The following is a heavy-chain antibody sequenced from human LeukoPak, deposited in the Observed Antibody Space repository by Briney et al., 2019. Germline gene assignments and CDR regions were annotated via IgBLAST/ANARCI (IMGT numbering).Heavy chain of an antibody. CDR3: ARERYSSGWGYHWFDP. CDR2: ISAYNGNT. CDR1: GYTFTSYG. Sequence: ASVKVSCKASGYTFTSYGSSWVRQAPGQGLEWMGWISAYNGNTNYAQKLQGRVTMTTDTSTSTAYMELRSLRSDDTAVYYCARERYSSGWGYHWFDPWGQGTLVTVSS. J-gene: IGHJ5*02. D-gene: IGHD6-19*01. V-gene: IGHV1-18*01.